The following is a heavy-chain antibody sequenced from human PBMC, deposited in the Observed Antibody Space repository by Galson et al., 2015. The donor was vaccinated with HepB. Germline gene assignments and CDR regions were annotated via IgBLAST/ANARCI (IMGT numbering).Heavy chain of an antibody. CDR3: ARRYFDY. V-gene: IGHV3-7*01. Sequence: SLRLSCAASGFTFSNYWMQWVRQAPGKGLEWVANTKEDGTEKWYVDSVKGRFTISRNNAKNSLYLQMNNLRAEDAAVYYCARRYFDYWGQGTLVTVSS. CDR2: TKEDGTEK. CDR1: GFTFSNYW. J-gene: IGHJ4*02.